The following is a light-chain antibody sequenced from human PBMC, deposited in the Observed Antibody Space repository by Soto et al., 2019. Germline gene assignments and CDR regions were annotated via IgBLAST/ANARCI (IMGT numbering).Light chain of an antibody. CDR1: QSLLHSDGKTY. CDR2: EVS. Sequence: DIVMTQTPLSLSVTPGQPASISCKSSQSLLHSDGKTYLYWYLQKPGQHPHLLIYEVSNLFSGVPYRFSGSGSGKDFTLKISRVEAVDVGVYYCMQSIHLPLFTFGPGNQVDIK. CDR3: MQSIHLPLFT. J-gene: IGKJ3*01. V-gene: IGKV2D-29*01.